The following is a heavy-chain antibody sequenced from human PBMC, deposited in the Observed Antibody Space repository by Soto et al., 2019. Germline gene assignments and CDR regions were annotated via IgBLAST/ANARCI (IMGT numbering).Heavy chain of an antibody. D-gene: IGHD2-15*01. V-gene: IGHV1-24*01. CDR3: ATETEVVVGLNY. J-gene: IGHJ4*02. CDR1: GYTLTELS. Sequence: ASVKVSCKVSGYTLTELSVHWVRQAPGKGLEWMGGFDPEDGETIYAQKFQGRVTMTEDTSTDTAYMELSSLRSEDTAVYYCATETEVVVGLNYWGQGTLVTVSS. CDR2: FDPEDGET.